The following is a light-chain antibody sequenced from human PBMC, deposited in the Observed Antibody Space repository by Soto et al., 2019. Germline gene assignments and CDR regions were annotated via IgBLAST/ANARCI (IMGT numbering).Light chain of an antibody. Sequence: EIVSTQSPGTLSLSPGERATLACRASQSVSNNYLAWYQQKPGQAPRLLIYGASIRATGIPDRFSGSGSGTDFTLTISRLEPEDFAVYYCQHYGSSPPFTFGPGTTVDIK. CDR1: QSVSNNY. CDR3: QHYGSSPPFT. CDR2: GAS. J-gene: IGKJ3*01. V-gene: IGKV3-20*01.